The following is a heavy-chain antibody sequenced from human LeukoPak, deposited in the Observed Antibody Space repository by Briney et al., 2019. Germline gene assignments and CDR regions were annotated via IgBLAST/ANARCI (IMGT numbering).Heavy chain of an antibody. D-gene: IGHD2-8*01. CDR2: ISYDGSNE. CDR3: ARALIGYYFDY. V-gene: IGHV3-30*04. Sequence: GGSLRLSCAASGFTFSSHAIHWLRQAPGKGLEWLAVISYDGSNEYYADSVRGRFTISRDNSKSTLYLQMNSPRAEDTAVYYCARALIGYYFDYWGQGTLVTVSS. CDR1: GFTFSSHA. J-gene: IGHJ4*02.